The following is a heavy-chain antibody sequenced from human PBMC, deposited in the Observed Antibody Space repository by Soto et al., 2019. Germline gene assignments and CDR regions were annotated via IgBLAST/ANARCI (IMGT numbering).Heavy chain of an antibody. J-gene: IGHJ5*02. CDR1: GFIVSNTY. CDR3: ASLGGSYGDYDLNWFDP. CDR2: IYSGGST. D-gene: IGHD4-17*01. V-gene: IGHV3-66*01. Sequence: GGSLRLSCAASGFIVSNTYMSWVRQAPGKGLEWVSFIYSGGSTFYADSVKGRFTVSRDSSTNMLYLQMSSLTAEDTAVYYCASLGGSYGDYDLNWFDPWGQGTLVTVSS.